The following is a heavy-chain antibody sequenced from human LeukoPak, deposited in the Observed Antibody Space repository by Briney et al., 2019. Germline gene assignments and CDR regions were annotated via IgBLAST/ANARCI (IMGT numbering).Heavy chain of an antibody. CDR2: ISSSSSYI. D-gene: IGHD3-3*01. CDR1: GFTFSSYS. J-gene: IGHJ6*03. V-gene: IGHV3-21*01. CDR3: ARLVRYYDFWSGYKYYYYMDV. Sequence: PGGSLRLSCAASGFTFSSYSMNWVRQAPGKGLEWVSSISSSSSYIYYADSVKGRSTISRDNAKNSLYLQMNSLRAEDTAVYYCARLVRYYDFWSGYKYYYYMDVWGKGTTVTVSS.